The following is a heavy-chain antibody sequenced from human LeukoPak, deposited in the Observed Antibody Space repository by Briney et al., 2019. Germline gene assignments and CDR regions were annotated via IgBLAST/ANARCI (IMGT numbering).Heavy chain of an antibody. V-gene: IGHV4-59*01. CDR3: ARDVSLAGLDAFEI. J-gene: IGHJ3*02. Sequence: SETLSLTCTVSGGSISSYYWSWIRQPPGKGLEWIGYIYYSGSTNYNPSLKSRVTISVDTSKNQFSLKLSSVTAADTAVYYCARDVSLAGLDAFEIWGQGTMVTVSS. CDR1: GGSISSYY. CDR2: IYYSGST. D-gene: IGHD6-19*01.